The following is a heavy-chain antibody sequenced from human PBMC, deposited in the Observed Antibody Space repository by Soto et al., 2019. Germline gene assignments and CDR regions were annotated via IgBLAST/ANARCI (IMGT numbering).Heavy chain of an antibody. CDR3: ARVERGPFDY. J-gene: IGHJ4*02. CDR1: GGSVTSSNW. V-gene: IGHV4-4*02. CDR2: IYHSGSA. Sequence: SECLSLTCAVSGGSVTSSNWWTWVRQPPGKGLQWIGEIYHSGSANYNPSLKSRVTISVDKSKNQFSLELSSVTAADTAVYYCARVERGPFDYWGQGTLVTVSS.